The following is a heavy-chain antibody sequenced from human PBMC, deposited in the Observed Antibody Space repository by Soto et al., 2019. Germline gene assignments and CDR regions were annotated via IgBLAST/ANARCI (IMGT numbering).Heavy chain of an antibody. Sequence: ASVKVSCKASGYTFTSYDINWVRQATGQGLEWMGWMNPNSGNTGYAQKFQGRVTMTRNTSISTAYMELSSLRSEDTAVYYCASARRPYYYGSGSYYMDSSGMDVWGQGTTVTVSS. D-gene: IGHD3-10*01. CDR3: ASARRPYYYGSGSYYMDSSGMDV. J-gene: IGHJ6*02. CDR1: GYTFTSYD. V-gene: IGHV1-8*01. CDR2: MNPNSGNT.